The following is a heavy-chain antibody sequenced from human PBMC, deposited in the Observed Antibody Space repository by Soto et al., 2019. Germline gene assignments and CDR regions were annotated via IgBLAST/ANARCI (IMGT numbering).Heavy chain of an antibody. J-gene: IGHJ5*02. D-gene: IGHD3-10*01. CDR1: GGSISSSSYY. Sequence: QLQLRESGPGLVKPSETLSLTCTVSGGSISSSSYYWGWIRQPPGKGLEWIGSMYYSGSTHYNPSLQSRVTISVDTSKNQFSLKLSSVTAADTAVYYCARHHRSGFLPSGLNWFDPWGQGTLVTVSS. V-gene: IGHV4-39*01. CDR3: ARHHRSGFLPSGLNWFDP. CDR2: MYYSGST.